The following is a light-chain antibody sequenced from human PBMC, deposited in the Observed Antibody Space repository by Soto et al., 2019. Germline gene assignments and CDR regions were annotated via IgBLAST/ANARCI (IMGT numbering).Light chain of an antibody. CDR3: QQYNDWPRT. CDR2: GAS. CDR1: QSISSN. Sequence: EIVKTQSPGTLSVSPGERATLSCRASQSISSNLAWYQQTPGQAPRLLFYGASTRALGIPARFSGSGSGTEFTLTISSLQSEDFAVYYCQQYNDWPRTFGQGTKVEI. J-gene: IGKJ1*01. V-gene: IGKV3-15*01.